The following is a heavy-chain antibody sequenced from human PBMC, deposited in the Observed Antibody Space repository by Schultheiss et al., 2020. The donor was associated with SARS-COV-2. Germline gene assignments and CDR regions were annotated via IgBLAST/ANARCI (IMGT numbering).Heavy chain of an antibody. CDR3: AKRGVRFSGMDV. Sequence: GGSLRLSCAASGFTFSSYSMNWVRQAPGKGLEWVSVISGSGGSTYYADSVKGRFTISRDNSKNTLYLQMNSLRAEDTAVYYCAKRGVRFSGMDVWGQGTTVTVSS. CDR2: ISGSGGST. J-gene: IGHJ6*02. V-gene: IGHV3-23*01. D-gene: IGHD3-16*01. CDR1: GFTFSSYS.